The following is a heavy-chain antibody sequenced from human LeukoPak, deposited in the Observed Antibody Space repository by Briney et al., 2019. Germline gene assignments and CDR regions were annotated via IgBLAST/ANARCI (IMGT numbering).Heavy chain of an antibody. J-gene: IGHJ6*02. CDR1: GGSISNYC. V-gene: IGHV4-4*09. CDR2: IYTTGRT. D-gene: IGHD2-8*01. Sequence: PSETLSLTCTVSGGSISNYCWSWIRQPPGEGLEWIGYIYTTGRTNYNPSLKSRVTISVDTSKNQFSLKLSSVTAADTAVYYCAVLYYYYGMDVWGQGTTVTVSS. CDR3: AVLYYYYGMDV.